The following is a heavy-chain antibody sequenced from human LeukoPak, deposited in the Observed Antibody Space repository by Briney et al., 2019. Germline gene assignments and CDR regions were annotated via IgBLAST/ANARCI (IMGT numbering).Heavy chain of an antibody. CDR3: ARDRGYSYGPTDY. CDR2: IYYSGST. D-gene: IGHD5-18*01. CDR1: SGSISSSSYY. V-gene: IGHV4-39*07. Sequence: SETLSLTCTVSSGSISSSSYYWGWIRQPPGKGLEWIGSIYYSGSTYYNPSLKSRVTISVDTSKNQFSLKLSSVTAADTAVYYCARDRGYSYGPTDYWGQGTLVTVSS. J-gene: IGHJ4*02.